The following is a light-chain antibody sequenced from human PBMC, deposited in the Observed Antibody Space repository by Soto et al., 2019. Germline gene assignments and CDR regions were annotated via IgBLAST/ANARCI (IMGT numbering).Light chain of an antibody. Sequence: DIQMTQSPTTLSASIGDRVTITCRASESIRTWLAWYQQKPGKPPKLLIYEESTLHSGVPSRFSGRKSGTQFTLTIDSLQPEDFATYYCQQVKTYPRTFGGGTKVDIK. CDR1: ESIRTW. J-gene: IGKJ4*01. V-gene: IGKV1-5*01. CDR2: EES. CDR3: QQVKTYPRT.